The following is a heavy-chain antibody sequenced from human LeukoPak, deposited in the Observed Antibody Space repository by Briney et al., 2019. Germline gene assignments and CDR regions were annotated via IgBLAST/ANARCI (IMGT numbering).Heavy chain of an antibody. CDR2: ISYDGSNK. CDR1: GFTFSSYG. CDR3: AKDVNYYGSGSYLYGMDV. V-gene: IGHV3-30*18. J-gene: IGHJ6*02. D-gene: IGHD3-10*01. Sequence: GGSLRLSCAASGFTFSSYGMHWVRQAPGKGLEWVAVISYDGSNKYYADSVKGRFTISRDNSKNTLYLQMNSLRAEDTAVYYCAKDVNYYGSGSYLYGMDVWGQGTTVTVSS.